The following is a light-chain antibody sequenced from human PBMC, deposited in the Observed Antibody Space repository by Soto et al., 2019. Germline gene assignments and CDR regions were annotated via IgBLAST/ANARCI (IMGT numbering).Light chain of an antibody. J-gene: IGKJ2*01. CDR2: DAS. Sequence: EIVLTQSPATLSLSPGERATLSCRASQSVSSYLAWYQQKPGQAPRLLIYDASNSATSIPASFSGSGSATHITLTISSLEPEDFAVYYCQQRSNSYTFGQGTKLEIK. V-gene: IGKV3-11*01. CDR1: QSVSSY. CDR3: QQRSNSYT.